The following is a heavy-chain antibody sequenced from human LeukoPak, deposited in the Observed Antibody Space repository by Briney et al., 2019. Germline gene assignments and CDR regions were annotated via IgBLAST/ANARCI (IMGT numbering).Heavy chain of an antibody. CDR3: ARGGGVRYSSSWYRYYFDY. CDR2: INHSGST. CDR1: GGSFSGYY. D-gene: IGHD6-13*01. V-gene: IGHV4-34*01. Sequence: PSETLSLTCAVYGGSFSGYYWSWIRQPPGKGLEWIGEINHSGSTNYNPSLKSRITISVDTSKNQFSLKLGSVTAADTAVYYCARGGGVRYSSSWYRYYFDYWGQGTLVTVSS. J-gene: IGHJ4*02.